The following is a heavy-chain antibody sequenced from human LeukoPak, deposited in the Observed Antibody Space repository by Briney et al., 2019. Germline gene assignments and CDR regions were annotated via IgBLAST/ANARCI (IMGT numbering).Heavy chain of an antibody. Sequence: GGSLRLSCAASGFTFDDYAMHWVRQAPGKGLEWVSLISGDGDSTYYADSVKGRFTISGDNSKNSLYLQMNSLRTEDTALFYCAKDKYSYGYNFDYWGQGTLVTVSS. CDR2: ISGDGDST. CDR1: GFTFDDYA. D-gene: IGHD5-18*01. V-gene: IGHV3-43*02. J-gene: IGHJ4*02. CDR3: AKDKYSYGYNFDY.